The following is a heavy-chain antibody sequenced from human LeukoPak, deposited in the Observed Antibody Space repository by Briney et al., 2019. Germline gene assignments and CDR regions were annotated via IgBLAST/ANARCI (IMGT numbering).Heavy chain of an antibody. CDR1: GFTFSSYG. CDR2: IHHDGSNK. D-gene: IGHD3-10*01. V-gene: IGHV3-30*02. Sequence: PGGSLRLSCAASGFTFSSYGMHWVRQAPGKGLDWVAFIHHDGSNKYYADSVRGRFTISRDNSKNTLYLQMNSLRAEDTAVYYCAKGAMVRGVLDYWGQGTLVTVSS. J-gene: IGHJ4*02. CDR3: AKGAMVRGVLDY.